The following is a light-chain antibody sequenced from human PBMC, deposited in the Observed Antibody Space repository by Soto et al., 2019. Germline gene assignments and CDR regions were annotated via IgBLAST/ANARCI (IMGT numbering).Light chain of an antibody. V-gene: IGKV3-15*01. CDR3: QQYNNWTPWT. Sequence: ERVMTQSPATLSVSPGERASLSCRASQSVSSDLAWYPQNPGQAPRLLIYDASTRATGIPARFSGRGSGTEFTLTISSLPSEDFAVYYCQQYNNWTPWTFGQGTKV. CDR2: DAS. J-gene: IGKJ1*01. CDR1: QSVSSD.